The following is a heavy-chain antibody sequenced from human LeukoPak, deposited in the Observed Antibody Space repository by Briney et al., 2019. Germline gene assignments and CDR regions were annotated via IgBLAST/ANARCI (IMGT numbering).Heavy chain of an antibody. D-gene: IGHD1-1*01. J-gene: IGHJ6*03. CDR2: INPNSGGT. CDR3: ARHKSTTNSYYYYMDV. V-gene: IGHV1-2*02. Sequence: ASVKVSCKASGYTFTDYCMHWVRQAPGQGLEWMGWINPNSGGTNYAQKFQGRVTMTRDTSITTAYMELSRLRSDDTAVYYCARHKSTTNSYYYYMDVWGKGTTVTVSS. CDR1: GYTFTDYC.